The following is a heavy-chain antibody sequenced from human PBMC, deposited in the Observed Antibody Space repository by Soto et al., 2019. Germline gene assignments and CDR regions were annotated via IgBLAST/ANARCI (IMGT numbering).Heavy chain of an antibody. CDR3: AKEGGWYYDSSGYQLPDY. D-gene: IGHD3-22*01. CDR1: GFTFSSYG. V-gene: IGHV3-30*18. Sequence: GGSLRLSXAASGFTFSSYGMHWVRQAPGKGLEWVAVISYDGSNKYYADSVKGRFTISRDNSKNTLYLQMNSLRAEDTAVYYCAKEGGWYYDSSGYQLPDYWGQGTLVTVSS. J-gene: IGHJ4*02. CDR2: ISYDGSNK.